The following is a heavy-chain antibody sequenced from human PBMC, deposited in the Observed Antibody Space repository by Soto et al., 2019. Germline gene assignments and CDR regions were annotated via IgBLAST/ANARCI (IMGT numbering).Heavy chain of an antibody. J-gene: IGHJ4*02. CDR2: VSPYNGNT. D-gene: IGHD3-16*01. CDR1: GYTFTDHG. V-gene: IGHV1-18*01. CDR3: AREVDGSYARSDF. Sequence: QVQLVQSGPEVKKPGASVTVSCKTSGYTFTDHGIDWVRQAPGQGLEWVGWVSPYNGNTDYAYNLQDRVIMTTDAPTTTAYVQLRGLSADDAAVYYGAREVDGSYARSDFWGQGTLVTVSS.